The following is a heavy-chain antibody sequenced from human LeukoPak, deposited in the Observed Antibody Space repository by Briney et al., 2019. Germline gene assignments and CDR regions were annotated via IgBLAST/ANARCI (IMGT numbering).Heavy chain of an antibody. CDR1: GFTVSSNY. CDR2: IYSGGST. V-gene: IGHV3-53*01. Sequence: PGGSLRLSCAASGFTVSSNYMSWVRQAPGKGLEWVSVIYSGGSTYYADSVKGRSTISRDNSKNTVYLQMNSLRAEDTAMYYCAREHSYGYAFDYWGQGTLVTVSS. J-gene: IGHJ4*02. D-gene: IGHD5-18*01. CDR3: AREHSYGYAFDY.